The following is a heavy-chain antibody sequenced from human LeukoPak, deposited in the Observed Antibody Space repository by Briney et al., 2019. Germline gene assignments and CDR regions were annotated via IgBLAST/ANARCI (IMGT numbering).Heavy chain of an antibody. J-gene: IGHJ4*02. V-gene: IGHV1-18*04. CDR3: ARVCSGGSCHDY. D-gene: IGHD2-15*01. Sequence: ASVKVSCKASGYTFTSYYMHWVRQAPGQGLEWMGWISAYIGNTNYAQKLQGRVTMTTDTSTSTVYMELRSLRSDDTALYYCARVCSGGSCHDYWGQGALVTVSS. CDR1: GYTFTSYY. CDR2: ISAYIGNT.